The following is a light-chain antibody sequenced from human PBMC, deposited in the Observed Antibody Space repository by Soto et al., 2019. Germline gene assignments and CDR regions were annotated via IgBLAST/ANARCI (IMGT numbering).Light chain of an antibody. CDR1: KLGDRY. V-gene: IGLV3-1*01. CDR3: QAWDFSLVI. CDR2: QDT. J-gene: IGLJ2*01. Sequence: SYELTQPPSVSVSPGQTASITCSGDKLGDRYACWYQQKPGQSPVLVIYQDTKRPSGIPERFSGSNSGNTATLTICGTQSMDEADYYCQAWDFSLVIFVGGTKLTVL.